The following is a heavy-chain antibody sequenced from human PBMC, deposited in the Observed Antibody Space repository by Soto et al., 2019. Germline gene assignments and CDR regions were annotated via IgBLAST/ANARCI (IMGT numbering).Heavy chain of an antibody. J-gene: IGHJ4*02. V-gene: IGHV1-18*01. CDR1: GYTFTSYG. CDR3: VRDEDRCIIAARSSFDY. CDR2: ISAYNGNT. D-gene: IGHD6-6*01. Sequence: QVQLVQSGAEVKKPGASVKVSCKASGYTFTSYGISWVRQAPGQGLEWMGWISAYNGNTNYAQKLQGRGTMTTDTATSTANRERRSLRSDRTAGYYGVRDEDRCIIAARSSFDYWGQGALVTVSS.